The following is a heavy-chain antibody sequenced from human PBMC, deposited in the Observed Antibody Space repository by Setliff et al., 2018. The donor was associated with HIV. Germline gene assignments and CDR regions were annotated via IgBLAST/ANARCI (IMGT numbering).Heavy chain of an antibody. J-gene: IGHJ4*02. CDR3: VRQADCGGDCVLGY. D-gene: IGHD2-21*02. CDR1: GRSFNGYY. CDR2: IIPSGST. V-gene: IGHV4-34*12. Sequence: ETLSLTCDVFGRSFNGYYWSWIRQPPGKGLEWIGEIIPSGSTNYNPSLKSRVTMSIDTSKSQFSLKLSSVTAADTAVYYCVRQADCGGDCVLGYWGQGTLVTVSS.